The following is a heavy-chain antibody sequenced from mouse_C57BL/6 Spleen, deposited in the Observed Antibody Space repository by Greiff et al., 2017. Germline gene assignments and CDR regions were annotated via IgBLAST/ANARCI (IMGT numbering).Heavy chain of an antibody. J-gene: IGHJ2*01. D-gene: IGHD1-1*01. CDR2: ISNLAYSI. V-gene: IGHV5-15*01. Sequence: DVQLVESGGGLVQPGGSLKLSCAASGFTFSDYGLAWVRQAPRQGPEWVAFISNLAYSIYYADTVTGRFTISRENAKNTLYLEMSSLRSEDTAMYYCAREVYGSSYYFDYWGQGTTLTVSS. CDR3: AREVYGSSYYFDY. CDR1: GFTFSDYG.